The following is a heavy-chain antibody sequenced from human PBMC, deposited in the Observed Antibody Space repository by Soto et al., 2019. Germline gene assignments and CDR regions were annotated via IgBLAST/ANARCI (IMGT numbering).Heavy chain of an antibody. D-gene: IGHD3-22*01. V-gene: IGHV3-30-3*01. Sequence: PGGSLRLSCAASGFTFSSYAMHWVRQAPGKGLEWVAVISYDGSNKYYADSVKGRFTISRDNSKNTLYLQMNSLRAEGTAVYYCARVEHRWYYYHSSGYSKTKFDAFDIWGQGTMVTVSS. CDR3: ARVEHRWYYYHSSGYSKTKFDAFDI. CDR2: ISYDGSNK. J-gene: IGHJ3*02. CDR1: GFTFSSYA.